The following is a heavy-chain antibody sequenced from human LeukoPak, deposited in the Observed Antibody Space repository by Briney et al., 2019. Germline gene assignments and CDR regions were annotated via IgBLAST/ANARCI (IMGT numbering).Heavy chain of an antibody. CDR2: IYYSGST. CDR1: GGSVSSYY. J-gene: IGHJ3*02. CDR3: ARVVLPPGGAFDI. D-gene: IGHD6-13*01. Sequence: SETLSLTCTVSGGSVSSYYWNWIRQPPGKGLEWIGYIYYSGSTNCNPSLKSRVAISVDTSKNQFSLKLSSVTAADTAVYYCARVVLPPGGAFDIWGQGTMVTVSS. V-gene: IGHV4-59*02.